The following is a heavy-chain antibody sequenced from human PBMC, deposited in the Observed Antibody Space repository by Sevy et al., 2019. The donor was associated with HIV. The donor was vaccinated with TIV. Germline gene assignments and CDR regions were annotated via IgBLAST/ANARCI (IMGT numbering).Heavy chain of an antibody. CDR2: ISSSGSTI. V-gene: IGHV3-48*03. D-gene: IGHD5-12*01. CDR3: ARVADGYNQFDY. J-gene: IGHJ4*02. CDR1: GFTFSSYE. Sequence: GGSLRLSCAASGFTFSSYEMNWVRQAPGKGLEWVSYISSSGSTIYYADSVKGRFTISRDNAKNSLYLQMNSPRAEDTAVYYCARVADGYNQFDYWGQGTLVTVSS.